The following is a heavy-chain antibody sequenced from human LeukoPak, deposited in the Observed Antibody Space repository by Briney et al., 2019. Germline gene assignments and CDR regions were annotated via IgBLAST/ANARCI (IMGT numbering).Heavy chain of an antibody. D-gene: IGHD5-12*01. Sequence: GGSLRLSCAASGFTFSRYWMHWVRQAPGKGLEWVSRVNGDGSTTTYADSVKGRFTISRDNAKNTLYLQMNSLRVEDTAVYYCAVKGGYNDPDAPFDYWGPGTLVTVSS. CDR2: VNGDGSTT. V-gene: IGHV3-74*01. CDR3: AVKGGYNDPDAPFDY. CDR1: GFTFSRYW. J-gene: IGHJ4*02.